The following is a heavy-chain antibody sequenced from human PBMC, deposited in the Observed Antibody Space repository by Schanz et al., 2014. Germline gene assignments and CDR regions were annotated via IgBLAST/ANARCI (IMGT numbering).Heavy chain of an antibody. CDR3: AKDPPRGVRTPIKPTLDY. CDR2: LRSDGSRR. Sequence: VQLVESGGGVVQPGGSLRLSCVGSGYSFSDYDMYWIRQAPGKGLEWLAFLRSDGSRRDYAGSVKGRFTISRDNSRNTLSLQMSSLRPEDTAVYYCAKDPPRGVRTPIKPTLDYWGQGTRVTVS. D-gene: IGHD3-10*01. V-gene: IGHV3-30*02. J-gene: IGHJ4*02. CDR1: GYSFSDYD.